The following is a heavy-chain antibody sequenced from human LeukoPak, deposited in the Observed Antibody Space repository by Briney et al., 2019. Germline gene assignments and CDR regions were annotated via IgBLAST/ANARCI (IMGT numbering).Heavy chain of an antibody. J-gene: IGHJ6*02. D-gene: IGHD3-22*01. CDR3: TRDRKYCDDSGGYSPSYCYGMDV. Sequence: SETLSLTCTVSGGSINNHYWSWIRQSPGSGLEWIGYVYSSGSTKYNPSLESRVTISVDTSKNQFSLRLSSVTAADTAVYYCTRDRKYCDDSGGYSPSYCYGMDVWGQGTTVTVSS. V-gene: IGHV4-59*11. CDR1: GGSINNHY. CDR2: VYSSGST.